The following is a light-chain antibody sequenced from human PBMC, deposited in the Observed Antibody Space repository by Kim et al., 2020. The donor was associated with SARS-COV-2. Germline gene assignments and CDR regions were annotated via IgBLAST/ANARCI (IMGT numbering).Light chain of an antibody. J-gene: IGKJ2*01. CDR3: QQYNNWPYT. V-gene: IGKV3-15*01. Sequence: SASPGESATPACRASQSVSSNLAWYQQQPGQAPRLLIYGASTRATGIPSRFSGSGSGTEFTLTISSLQSEDFAVYSCQQYNNWPYTFGQGTKLEI. CDR2: GAS. CDR1: QSVSSN.